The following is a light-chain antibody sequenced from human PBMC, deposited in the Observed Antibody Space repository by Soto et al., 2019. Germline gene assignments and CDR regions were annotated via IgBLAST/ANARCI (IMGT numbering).Light chain of an antibody. V-gene: IGKV1-39*01. CDR2: GAS. J-gene: IGKJ3*01. Sequence: DIQMTQSPSSLSASVGDRITITCRASQSISTYLNWYQQKPGKALKLVIYGASNLQSGVPPRFSGSGSGSEFTLTISGLQPDDFAIYFCQQSYSLPLTFGPGTKVDSK. CDR1: QSISTY. CDR3: QQSYSLPLT.